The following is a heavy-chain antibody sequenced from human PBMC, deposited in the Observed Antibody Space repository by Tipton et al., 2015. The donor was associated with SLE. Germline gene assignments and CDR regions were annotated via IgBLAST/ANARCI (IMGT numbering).Heavy chain of an antibody. CDR1: GFTFTWHE. Sequence: GSLRLSCATSGFTFTWHEFIWVRQAPGKGLEWVSYISSLGETTYYVDSVRGRFIISRDNAKNSLHLQMNGLGAEDTALYFCARALSSGIEGGIDYWGQGTLITVSS. CDR2: ISSLGETT. J-gene: IGHJ4*02. D-gene: IGHD2/OR15-2a*01. CDR3: ARALSSGIEGGIDY. V-gene: IGHV3-48*03.